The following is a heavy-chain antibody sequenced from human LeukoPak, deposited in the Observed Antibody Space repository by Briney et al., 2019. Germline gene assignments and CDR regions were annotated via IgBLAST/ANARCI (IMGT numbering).Heavy chain of an antibody. CDR1: GFSVSNNY. V-gene: IGHV3-53*01. D-gene: IGHD6-19*01. CDR2: IYSGGDT. J-gene: IGHJ4*02. Sequence: GESLKISCAASGFSVSNNYISWVRQPPGKGLEWVSIIYSGGDTSSADSVKGRFTISRDISKNTLFLQMNSLRAEDTAVYYCARVNSAWNYFDYWGQGTLVTVSS. CDR3: ARVNSAWNYFDY.